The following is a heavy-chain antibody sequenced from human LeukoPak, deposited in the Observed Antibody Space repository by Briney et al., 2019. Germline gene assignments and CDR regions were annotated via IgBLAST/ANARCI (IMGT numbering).Heavy chain of an antibody. V-gene: IGHV3-30*01. CDR3: ARGESIAALYYYYYMDV. CDR2: ISYDESKK. CDR1: GFTFSNYT. J-gene: IGHJ6*03. Sequence: PGRSLRLSCAASGFTFSNYTMHWGRQAPAKGLEWVTVISYDESKKYYADSVKGRFTISRDNSKNTLYVQMNSLRAEDTAVYYCARGESIAALYYYYYMDVWGKGTTVTFSS. D-gene: IGHD6-6*01.